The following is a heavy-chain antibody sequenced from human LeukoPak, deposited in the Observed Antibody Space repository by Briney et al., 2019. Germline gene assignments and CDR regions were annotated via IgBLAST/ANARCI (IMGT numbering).Heavy chain of an antibody. D-gene: IGHD5-12*01. V-gene: IGHV1-2*02. CDR1: GYTFTGYY. Sequence: ASVKVSCKASGYTFTGYYMHWVRQAPGQGLEWMGWINPNSGGTNYAQKFQGRVTMTRDTSISTAYMELSRLRSDDTAVYYCARGEAWLRAKYYYYMDVWGKGTTVTVSS. CDR3: ARGEAWLRAKYYYYMDV. CDR2: INPNSGGT. J-gene: IGHJ6*03.